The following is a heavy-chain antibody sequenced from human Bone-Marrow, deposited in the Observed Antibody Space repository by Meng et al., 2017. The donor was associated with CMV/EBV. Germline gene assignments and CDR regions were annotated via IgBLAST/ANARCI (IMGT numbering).Heavy chain of an antibody. D-gene: IGHD4/OR15-4a*01. CDR2: IYYSGNA. V-gene: IGHV4-39*07. Sequence: SETLSLTCTVSGGSISPGSYFWGWIRQPPGKGLEWIGSIYYSGNAFYSPSLKSRVTISVDTSKNQFSLKLSSVTAADTAVYYCAGSLRAFDIWGQGTMVTVSS. CDR3: AGSLRAFDI. J-gene: IGHJ3*02. CDR1: GGSISPGSYF.